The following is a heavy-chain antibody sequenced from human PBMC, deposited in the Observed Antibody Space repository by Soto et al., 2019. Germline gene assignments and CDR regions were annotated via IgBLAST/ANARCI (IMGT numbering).Heavy chain of an antibody. J-gene: IGHJ4*02. D-gene: IGHD1-1*01. V-gene: IGHV1-2*02. CDR3: AREPATAKPEGVDF. Sequence: ASVKVSCKASGYTFSEYYIHWVRQAPGQGLEWMGWINPNSGGTKYAPKFQGGVTMTRDTSITTAYMELSRLRSGDTAVYYCAREPATAKPEGVDFWGQGTRVTVSS. CDR2: INPNSGGT. CDR1: GYTFSEYY.